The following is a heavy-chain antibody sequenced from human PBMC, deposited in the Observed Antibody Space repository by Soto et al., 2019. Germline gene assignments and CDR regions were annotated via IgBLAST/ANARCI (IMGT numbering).Heavy chain of an antibody. V-gene: IGHV3-33*01. CDR1: GFTFSSYG. CDR3: ARDAGTWGGGFDY. D-gene: IGHD7-27*01. CDR2: IWYDGSNK. J-gene: IGHJ4*02. Sequence: QVQLVESGGGVVQPGRSLRLSCAASGFTFSSYGMHWVRQAPGKGLEWVAVIWYDGSNKYYADSVKGRFTISRDNSKNTLYLQMNSLSAEDTAVYYCARDAGTWGGGFDYWGQGTLVTVSS.